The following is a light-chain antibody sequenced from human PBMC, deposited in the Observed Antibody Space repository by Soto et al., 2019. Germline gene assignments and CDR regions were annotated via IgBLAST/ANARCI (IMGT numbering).Light chain of an antibody. Sequence: QLVLTQPAPVSGSPGQSITISCTGTSSDVGGYNYVSWYQQHPGKAPKLIIYDVSNRPSGVSNRFSGSKSGNTASLTISGLQAEDEADYYCSSYTSSSTYVFGTGTKVTVL. V-gene: IGLV2-14*01. CDR2: DVS. J-gene: IGLJ1*01. CDR1: SSDVGGYNY. CDR3: SSYTSSSTYV.